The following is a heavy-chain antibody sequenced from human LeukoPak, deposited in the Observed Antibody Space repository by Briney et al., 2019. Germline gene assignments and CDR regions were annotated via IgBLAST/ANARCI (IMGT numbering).Heavy chain of an antibody. CDR1: GFSFSSYA. CDR3: AKDREMATMGFSPDV. V-gene: IGHV3-23*01. CDR2: IIGSGGST. D-gene: IGHD5-24*01. Sequence: GGSLRLACAASGFSFSSYAMSWVRQAPGKGLEWVSAIIGSGGSTYYADSVKGRFTISRDNSKNTLYLQMNSLRAEDTAVYYCAKDREMATMGFSPDVWGQGTTVTVSS. J-gene: IGHJ6*02.